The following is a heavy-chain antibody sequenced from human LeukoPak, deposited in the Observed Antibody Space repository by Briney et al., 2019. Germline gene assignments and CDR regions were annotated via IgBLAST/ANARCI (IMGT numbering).Heavy chain of an antibody. V-gene: IGHV3-23*01. D-gene: IGHD6-19*01. CDR3: AKGDAIAVAGNYFDY. J-gene: IGHJ4*02. CDR2: ISGSGGST. CDR1: GFTFSSYA. Sequence: PGGSLRLSCAASGFTFSSYAMSWVRQAPGKGLEWVSAISGSGGSTYYADSVKGRFTISRDNSKNTLYLQMNSLRAEDTALYYCAKGDAIAVAGNYFDYWGQGTLVTVSS.